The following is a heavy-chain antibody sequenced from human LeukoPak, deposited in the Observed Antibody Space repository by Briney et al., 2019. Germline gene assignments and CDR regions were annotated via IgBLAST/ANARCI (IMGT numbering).Heavy chain of an antibody. V-gene: IGHV3-48*01. CDR1: GFTFSSYS. Sequence: GGSLRLSCAASGFTFSSYSMNWVRQAPGKGLEWVSYISSSSSTIYYADSVKGRFTISRDNAKNSLYLQMNSLRAEDTAVYYCARDLGVTSGYYDFWSGPRWFDPWGQGTLVTVSS. D-gene: IGHD3-3*01. J-gene: IGHJ5*02. CDR2: ISSSSSTI. CDR3: ARDLGVTSGYYDFWSGPRWFDP.